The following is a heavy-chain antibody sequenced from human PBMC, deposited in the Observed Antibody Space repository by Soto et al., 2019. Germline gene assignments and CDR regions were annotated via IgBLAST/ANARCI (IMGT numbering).Heavy chain of an antibody. D-gene: IGHD2-21*01. CDR1: GFTFSNYG. CDR3: ARGLHSLFDY. Sequence: QVQLVESGGGVVQPGGSLRLSCAASGFTFSNYGMHWVRQAPGKGLEWVAVIWYDGNNKYYVDSVKGRFTISRDNSNNTLYVQMTSLRAEDTAVYYCARGLHSLFDYWGQGTLVNVSS. CDR2: IWYDGNNK. V-gene: IGHV3-33*01. J-gene: IGHJ4*02.